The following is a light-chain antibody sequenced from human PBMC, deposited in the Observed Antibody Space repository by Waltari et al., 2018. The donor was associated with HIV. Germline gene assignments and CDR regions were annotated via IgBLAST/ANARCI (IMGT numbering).Light chain of an antibody. CDR2: DAS. V-gene: IGKV3-11*01. Sequence: EIVLTQSPATLSLSPGERATLSCRASQSVGSYLAWYQQKPGQAPRLLIYDASNRATGIPTRFSGSGSGTDFTLTISSLEPEDFAVYYCQQRTNWPPYSFGHGTKLEIK. CDR1: QSVGSY. CDR3: QQRTNWPPYS. J-gene: IGKJ2*03.